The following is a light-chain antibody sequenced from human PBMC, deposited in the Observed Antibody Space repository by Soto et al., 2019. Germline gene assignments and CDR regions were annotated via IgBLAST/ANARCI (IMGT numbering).Light chain of an antibody. V-gene: IGKV3-20*01. Sequence: EIVLTQSPGTLSLSPGERATLSCRASQSVTSSYLAWYQQKPGQAPRLLIYGASSRATGIPDRFSSSGSGTVFTLTISRLEPEDFAVYYCQQYGSSPLTFGGGTKVEIK. CDR3: QQYGSSPLT. J-gene: IGKJ4*01. CDR1: QSVTSSY. CDR2: GAS.